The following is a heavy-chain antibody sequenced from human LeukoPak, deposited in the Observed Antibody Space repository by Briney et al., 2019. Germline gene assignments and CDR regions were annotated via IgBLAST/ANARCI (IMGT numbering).Heavy chain of an antibody. CDR1: GFAFSGFA. V-gene: IGHV3-23*01. Sequence: GGSLRLSCSASGFAFSGFAMGWVRQAPGKGLEWVSSISGSGGSTYYADSVKGRFTISRDNSKNTLYLQMNSLRAEDTAVYYCAKGFGREDYGSPFDYWGQGTLVTVSS. D-gene: IGHD4-17*01. CDR3: AKGFGREDYGSPFDY. J-gene: IGHJ4*02. CDR2: ISGSGGST.